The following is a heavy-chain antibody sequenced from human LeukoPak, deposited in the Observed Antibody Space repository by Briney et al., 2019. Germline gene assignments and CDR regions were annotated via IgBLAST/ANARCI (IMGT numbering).Heavy chain of an antibody. D-gene: IGHD3-10*01. CDR1: GYTFTSYY. CDR3: AKDLASGLLLWPKDSEYDY. J-gene: IGHJ4*02. Sequence: ASVKVSCKASGYTFTSYYMHWVRQAPGQGLEWMGIINPSGGSTSYAQKFQGRVTMTRDTSTSTVYMELSSLRSEDTAVYYCAKDLASGLLLWPKDSEYDYWGQGTLVTVSS. CDR2: INPSGGST. V-gene: IGHV1-46*01.